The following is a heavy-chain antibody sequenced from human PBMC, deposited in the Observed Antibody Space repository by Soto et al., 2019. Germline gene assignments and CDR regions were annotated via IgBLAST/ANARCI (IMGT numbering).Heavy chain of an antibody. CDR1: GFTFSSYG. CDR2: IWYDGSNK. D-gene: IGHD3-9*01. V-gene: IGHV3-33*01. J-gene: IGHJ6*02. Sequence: QVQLVESGGGVVQPGRSLRLSCAASGFTFSSYGMHWVRQAPGKGLEWAAVIWYDGSNKYYADSVKGRFTISRDNSKNTLYLQMNSLRAEDTAVYYCAREKNYDILTGYYIVHYYYGMDVWGQGTTVTVSS. CDR3: AREKNYDILTGYYIVHYYYGMDV.